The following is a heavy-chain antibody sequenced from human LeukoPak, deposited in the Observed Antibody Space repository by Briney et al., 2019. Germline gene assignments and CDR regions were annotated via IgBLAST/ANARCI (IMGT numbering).Heavy chain of an antibody. Sequence: PETLSLTCAVSGYSISSGYYWAWIRQPPGKGLEWIGSMYHSGSTYYNPSLKSRVTISVDTSKNQFSLKLSSVTAADTAVYYCARGSLLTTVTTWDYWGQGTLVTASS. CDR3: ARGSLLTTVTTWDY. V-gene: IGHV4-38-2*01. D-gene: IGHD4-17*01. CDR2: MYHSGST. CDR1: GYSISSGYY. J-gene: IGHJ4*02.